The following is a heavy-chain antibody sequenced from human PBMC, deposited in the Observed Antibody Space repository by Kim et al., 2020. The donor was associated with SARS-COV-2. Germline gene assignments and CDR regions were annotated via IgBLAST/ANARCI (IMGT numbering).Heavy chain of an antibody. Sequence: SETLSLTCTVSGVSISSPSYFWSWIRQHSGKGLEWIGYIYNSGSTYYNPSLESRATLSVDTSKNQFSLKLTSVTAADTAVYYCAKDDHVDYIMDDWGQGT. CDR2: IYNSGST. V-gene: IGHV4-31*03. J-gene: IGHJ4*02. D-gene: IGHD4-17*01. CDR3: AKDDHVDYIMDD. CDR1: GVSISSPSYF.